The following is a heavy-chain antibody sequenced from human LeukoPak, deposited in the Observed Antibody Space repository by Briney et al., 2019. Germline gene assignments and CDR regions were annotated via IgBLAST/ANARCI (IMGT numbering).Heavy chain of an antibody. Sequence: SETQSLTCAVYGGSFSGYYWSWIRQPPGKGLEWIGEINHSGSTNYNPSLKSRVTISVDTSKNQFSLKLSSVTAADTAVYYCARGRAVAGSFDYWGQGTLVTVSS. J-gene: IGHJ4*02. CDR2: INHSGST. CDR1: GGSFSGYY. V-gene: IGHV4-34*01. CDR3: ARGRAVAGSFDY. D-gene: IGHD6-19*01.